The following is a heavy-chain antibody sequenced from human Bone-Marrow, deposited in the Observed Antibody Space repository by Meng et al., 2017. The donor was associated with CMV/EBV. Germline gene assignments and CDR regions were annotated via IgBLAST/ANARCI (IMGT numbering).Heavy chain of an antibody. CDR1: GFTFSSYE. CDR2: ISSSGSTI. CDR3: ARDPKKYYDFWSGYYPTGNGMDV. V-gene: IGHV3-48*03. D-gene: IGHD3-3*01. J-gene: IGHJ6*02. Sequence: GGSLRLSCAASGFTFSSYEMNWVRQAPGKGLEWVPYISSSGSTIYYADSVKGRFTISRDNAKNSLYLQMNSLRAEDTAVYYCARDPKKYYDFWSGYYPTGNGMDVWGQGTTVTVSS.